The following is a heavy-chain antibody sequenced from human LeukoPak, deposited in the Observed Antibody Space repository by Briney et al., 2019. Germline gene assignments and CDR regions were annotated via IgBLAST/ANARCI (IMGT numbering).Heavy chain of an antibody. CDR2: IYYSGST. V-gene: IGHV4-59*01. J-gene: IGHJ2*01. CDR1: GGSLSSYY. D-gene: IGHD3-22*01. CDR3: ARGTAYYDSRGPNWYFDL. Sequence: SETLSLTCTVSGGSLSSYYWSWIRQPPGKGLEWIGYIYYSGSTNYNPSLKSRVTISVDTSKNQFSLKLSSATAADTAVYYCARGTAYYDSRGPNWYFDLWGRGTLVTVSS.